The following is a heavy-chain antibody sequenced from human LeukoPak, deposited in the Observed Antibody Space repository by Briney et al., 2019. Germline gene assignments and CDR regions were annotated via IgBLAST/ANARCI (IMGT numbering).Heavy chain of an antibody. D-gene: IGHD2-2*02. CDR3: ARALNIVVVPAAINWFDP. Sequence: GASVKVSCKASGYTFTSYYMHWVRQAPGQGLEWMGWISAYNGNTNYAQKLQGRVTMTTDTSTSTAYMELRSLRSDDTAVYYCARALNIVVVPAAINWFDPWGQGTLVTVSS. CDR2: ISAYNGNT. J-gene: IGHJ5*02. V-gene: IGHV1-18*04. CDR1: GYTFTSYY.